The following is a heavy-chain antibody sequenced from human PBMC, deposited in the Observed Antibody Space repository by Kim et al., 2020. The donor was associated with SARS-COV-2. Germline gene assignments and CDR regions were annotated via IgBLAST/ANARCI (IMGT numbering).Heavy chain of an antibody. CDR2: INHSGST. D-gene: IGHD6-13*01. CDR1: GGSFSGYY. J-gene: IGHJ4*02. Sequence: SETLSLTCAVYGGSFSGYYWSWIRQPPGKGLEWIGEINHSGSTNYNPSLKSRVTISVDTSKNQFSLKLSSVTAADTAVYYCAGGLRIAAAGTYFDYWGQGTLVTVSS. CDR3: AGGLRIAAAGTYFDY. V-gene: IGHV4-34*01.